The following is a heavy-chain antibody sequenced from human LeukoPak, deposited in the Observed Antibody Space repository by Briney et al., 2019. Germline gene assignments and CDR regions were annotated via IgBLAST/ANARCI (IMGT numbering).Heavy chain of an antibody. D-gene: IGHD3-3*01. CDR3: AINYDFWSGYPKFFDY. J-gene: IGHJ4*02. CDR2: ISAYNGNT. V-gene: IGHV1-18*01. Sequence: ASVKVSCKASSYAFTSYGISWVRQAPGQGLEWMGWISAYNGNTNYAQKLQGRVTMTTDTSTSTAYMELRSLRSDDTAVYYCAINYDFWSGYPKFFDYWGQGTLVTISS. CDR1: SYAFTSYG.